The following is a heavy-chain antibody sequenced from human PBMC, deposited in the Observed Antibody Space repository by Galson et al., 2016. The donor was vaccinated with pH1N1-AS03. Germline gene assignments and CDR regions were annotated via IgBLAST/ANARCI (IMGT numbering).Heavy chain of an antibody. CDR2: IRGNGDST. CDR1: GFSFNSYA. CDR3: VKDHPAVAGAWFFQH. V-gene: IGHV3-23*01. D-gene: IGHD6-19*01. J-gene: IGHJ1*01. Sequence: SLRLSCAASGFSFNSYAMQWVRQAPGEGLEWVSGIRGNGDSTYYADSVKGRFTISRDNSKDMFHLQMTSLRGDDTAVYYCVKDHPAVAGAWFFQHWGLGTLVTVSS.